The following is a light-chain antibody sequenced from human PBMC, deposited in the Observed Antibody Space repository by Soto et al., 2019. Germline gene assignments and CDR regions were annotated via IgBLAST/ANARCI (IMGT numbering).Light chain of an antibody. Sequence: IVLTQSPATLSLSPGERATLSCRTSQSVGNDLAWYQVKHGQAPRLLIFDSSNRATGVPPRFSGSSSGTDFTLTVNSLDPEDFALYYCQQRSNWPINLGGGTSVQIK. J-gene: IGKJ4*01. CDR2: DSS. CDR3: QQRSNWPIN. CDR1: QSVGND. V-gene: IGKV3-11*01.